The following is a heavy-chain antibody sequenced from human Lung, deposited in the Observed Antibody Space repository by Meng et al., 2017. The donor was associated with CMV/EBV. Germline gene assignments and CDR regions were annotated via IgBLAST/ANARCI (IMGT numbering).Heavy chain of an antibody. CDR3: ARGGYYYDSSGYYYPGVFDY. CDR1: GGSISSSSYY. J-gene: IGHJ4*02. Sequence: GSLRLXCTVSGGSISSSSYYWGWIRQSPGKGLEWIGSIYYSGSTYYNPSLKSRVTISVDTSKNQFSLKLSSVTAADTAVYYCARGGYYYDSSGYYYPGVFDYXGQGXLVTVSS. V-gene: IGHV4-39*07. D-gene: IGHD3-22*01. CDR2: IYYSGST.